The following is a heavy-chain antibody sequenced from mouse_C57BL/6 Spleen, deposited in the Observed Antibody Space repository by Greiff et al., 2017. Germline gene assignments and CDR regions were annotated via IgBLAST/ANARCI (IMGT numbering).Heavy chain of an antibody. Sequence: VKLQESGAELVRPGTSVKMSCNASGYTFTNYWIGWAKQRPGHGLEWIGDIYTGGGYTNYNEKFKGEATLTADKSSSTAYMQFSSLTSEDSAIYYGARSGYGSSPAWFAYWGQGTLVTVSA. D-gene: IGHD1-1*01. CDR1: GYTFTNYW. V-gene: IGHV1-63*01. CDR3: ARSGYGSSPAWFAY. CDR2: IYTGGGYT. J-gene: IGHJ3*01.